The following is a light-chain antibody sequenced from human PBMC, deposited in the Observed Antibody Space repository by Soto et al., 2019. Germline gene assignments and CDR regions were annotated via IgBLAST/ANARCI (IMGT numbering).Light chain of an antibody. CDR3: QQYDVSPIT. CDR1: QSVRSER. V-gene: IGKV3-20*01. CDR2: DAS. J-gene: IGKJ5*01. Sequence: IVLTQSPDTLSLSPGQRATLSCRASQSVRSERLAWYQQKPGQAPTVVIFDASGRAYGVTERFSGSGSGTEFTLTITRLEPEDFAVYYCQQYDVSPITFGLGTRLEI.